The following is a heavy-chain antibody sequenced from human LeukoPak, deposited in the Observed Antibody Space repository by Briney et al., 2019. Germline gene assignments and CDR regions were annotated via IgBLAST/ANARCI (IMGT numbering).Heavy chain of an antibody. V-gene: IGHV3-53*01. CDR2: IYSGGST. CDR3: AKTLAYCGGDCSPGY. CDR1: GFTVSSNY. Sequence: GGSLRLSCAASGFTVSSNYMSWVRQAPGKGLEWVSVIYSGGSTYYADSVKGRLTISRDNSKNTLYLQMNSLRAEDTAVYYCAKTLAYCGGDCSPGYWGQGTLVTVSS. J-gene: IGHJ4*02. D-gene: IGHD2-21*02.